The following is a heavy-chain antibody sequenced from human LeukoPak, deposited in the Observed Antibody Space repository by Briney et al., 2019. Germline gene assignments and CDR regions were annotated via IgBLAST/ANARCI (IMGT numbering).Heavy chain of an antibody. CDR1: GFIFNNHG. Sequence: GGSLRLSCVASGFIFNNHGMHWVRPAPGKGLEWVAVISYDGNNKYYTDSVKGRFAISRDNPRNTLYLQMNSLRAEDTAVYYCARDRSMYFYGMDVWGQGTTVTVSS. CDR3: ARDRSMYFYGMDV. V-gene: IGHV3-30*03. J-gene: IGHJ6*02. CDR2: ISYDGNNK.